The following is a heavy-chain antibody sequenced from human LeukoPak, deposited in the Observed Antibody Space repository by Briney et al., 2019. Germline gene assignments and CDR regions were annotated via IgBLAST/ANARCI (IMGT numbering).Heavy chain of an antibody. CDR2: ISYDGSNK. CDR3: ARDAGNYDSGTSRFDY. V-gene: IGHV3-30*03. J-gene: IGHJ4*02. CDR1: GFTFSSYG. D-gene: IGHD3-10*01. Sequence: PGGSLRLSCAASGFTFSSYGMNWVRQAPGKGLEWVAVISYDGSNKYYADSVKGRFTISRDNSKNMLYLQMNSLRAEDTAVYYCARDAGNYDSGTSRFDYWGQGTLVTLSS.